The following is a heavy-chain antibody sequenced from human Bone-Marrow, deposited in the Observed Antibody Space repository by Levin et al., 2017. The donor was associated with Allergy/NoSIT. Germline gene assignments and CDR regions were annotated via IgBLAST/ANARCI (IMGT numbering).Heavy chain of an antibody. J-gene: IGHJ6*02. CDR3: AKGVYRDGWSAGMDA. V-gene: IGHV4-38-2*02. CDR2: IYHSGST. Sequence: SDPLSLPFFFSFSSLLLFSSFFFFLPPPFPFLSWLASIYHSGSTYSKPSLESRLTISVDTSKNQFSLKLSSVTASDTAVYYCAKGVYRDGWSAGMDAWGQGTTVTVSS. CDR1: FSSLLLFSS. D-gene: IGHD5-24*01.